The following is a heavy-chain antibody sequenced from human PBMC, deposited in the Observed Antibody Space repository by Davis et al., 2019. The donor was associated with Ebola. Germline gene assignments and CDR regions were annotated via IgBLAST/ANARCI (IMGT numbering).Heavy chain of an antibody. J-gene: IGHJ4*02. CDR2: ISGSGGST. Sequence: GESLKISCAASGFTFSSYAMSWVRQAPGKGLEWVSAISGSGGSTYYADSVKGRFTISRDNSKNPLYLKMNSLRAEDTAVYYCAKKGTLIVGAYFDYWGQGTLVTVSS. V-gene: IGHV3-23*01. CDR1: GFTFSSYA. D-gene: IGHD1-26*01. CDR3: AKKGTLIVGAYFDY.